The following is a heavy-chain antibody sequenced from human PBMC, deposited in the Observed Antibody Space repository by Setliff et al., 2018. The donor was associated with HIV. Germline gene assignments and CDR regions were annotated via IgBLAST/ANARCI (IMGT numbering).Heavy chain of an antibody. CDR2: ISSSGSTI. CDR3: AREASYYYDSSGYSDACDI. J-gene: IGHJ3*02. V-gene: IGHV3-48*03. Sequence: GGSLRLSCAASGFTFSSYEMNWVRQAPGKGLEWVSYISSSGSTIYYADSVKGRFTISRDNAKNSLYLQMNSLRAEDTAVYYCAREASYYYDSSGYSDACDIWGQGTMVTVS. D-gene: IGHD3-22*01. CDR1: GFTFSSYE.